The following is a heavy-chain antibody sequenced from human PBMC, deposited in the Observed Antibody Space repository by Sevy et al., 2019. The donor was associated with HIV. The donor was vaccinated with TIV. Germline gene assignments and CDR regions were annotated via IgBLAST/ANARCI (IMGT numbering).Heavy chain of an antibody. CDR2: ISSSSSYI. J-gene: IGHJ4*02. V-gene: IGHV3-21*01. CDR1: GFTFSSYS. Sequence: GGSLRLSCVASGFTFSSYSMNWVRQAPGKGLEWVSSISSSSSYIYYADSVKGRFTISRDNAKNSLYLQMNSLRAEDTAVYYCARVGYSSSWFDYWGQGTLVTVSS. CDR3: ARVGYSSSWFDY. D-gene: IGHD6-13*01.